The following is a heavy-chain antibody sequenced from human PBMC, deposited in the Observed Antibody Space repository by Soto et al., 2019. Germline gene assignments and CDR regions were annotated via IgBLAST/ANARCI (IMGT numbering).Heavy chain of an antibody. V-gene: IGHV3-30*18. J-gene: IGHJ4*02. CDR3: AKDGPTKPDYGSEDFQF. D-gene: IGHD3-10*01. CDR2: ISYDGSRQ. Sequence: WTLGLSCTVSGVRFSSYGMHWVRQAPGKGLEWVALISYDGSRQYYADSVKGRFPTSRDNSKNTLDLHLTSLRREDTAVYSCAKDGPTKPDYGSEDFQFGGQGA. CDR1: GVRFSSYG.